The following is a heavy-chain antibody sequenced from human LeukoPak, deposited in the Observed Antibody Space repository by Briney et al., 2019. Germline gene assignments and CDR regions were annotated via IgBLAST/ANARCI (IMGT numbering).Heavy chain of an antibody. CDR3: TTREKHLDY. Sequence: GGSLRLSCAASGFMFSNAWISWVRQAPGKGPEWVGLIKGKTDGGTADYAAFVKGRFTISRDDSKNTLYLQVNSLKTEDTAVYYCTTREKHLDYWGQGTLVTVSS. CDR1: GFMFSNAW. J-gene: IGHJ4*02. CDR2: IKGKTDGGTA. V-gene: IGHV3-15*01.